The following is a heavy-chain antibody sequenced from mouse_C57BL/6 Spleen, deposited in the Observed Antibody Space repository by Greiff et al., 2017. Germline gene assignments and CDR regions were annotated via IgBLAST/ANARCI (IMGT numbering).Heavy chain of an antibody. Sequence: QVHVKQPGTELVKPGASVKLSCKASGYTFTSYWMHWVKQRPGQGLEWIGNINPSNGGTDYNEKFKSKATLTVDKSSSTAYMQLSSLTSEDSAVYYCARNYGSSYERYFDVWGTGTTVTVSS. CDR3: ARNYGSSYERYFDV. CDR2: INPSNGGT. D-gene: IGHD1-1*01. CDR1: GYTFTSYW. V-gene: IGHV1-53*01. J-gene: IGHJ1*03.